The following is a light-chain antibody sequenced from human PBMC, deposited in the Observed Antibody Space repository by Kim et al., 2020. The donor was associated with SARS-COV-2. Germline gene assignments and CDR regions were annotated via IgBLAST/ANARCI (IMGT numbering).Light chain of an antibody. J-gene: IGKJ2*01. V-gene: IGKV3-20*01. CDR2: GAP. CDR3: QQYCGSMYT. Sequence: LSPGESATPSCRARQSVSSGYLACYQQKPGQAHRLRIYGAPSRATGLPDRFSGSVSGTDFTLTISRLEPEDFAVYYCQQYCGSMYTLGQGTKLEI. CDR1: QSVSSGY.